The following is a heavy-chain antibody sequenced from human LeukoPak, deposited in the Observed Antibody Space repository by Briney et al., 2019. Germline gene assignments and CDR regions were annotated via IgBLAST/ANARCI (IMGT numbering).Heavy chain of an antibody. D-gene: IGHD2-2*02. V-gene: IGHV1-2*02. CDR3: ARMECSSTSCYNRYYYYGMDV. CDR2: INPNSGGT. CDR1: GYTFTGYY. J-gene: IGHJ6*02. Sequence: ASVKVSCKASGYTFTGYYMHWVRQAPGQGLEWMGWINPNSGGTNYAQKFQGRVTMTRDTSISTAYMELSRLRSDDTAVYYCARMECSSTSCYNRYYYYGMDVWGQGITVTVSS.